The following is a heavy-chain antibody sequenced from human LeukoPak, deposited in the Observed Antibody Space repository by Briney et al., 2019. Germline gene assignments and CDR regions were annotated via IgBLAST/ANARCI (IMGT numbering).Heavy chain of an antibody. V-gene: IGHV2-5*02. D-gene: IGHD3-10*01. CDR1: GFSLSTSGVG. J-gene: IGHJ4*02. CDR2: IYWDDDK. CDR3: ANKKWFGELELFDY. Sequence: SGPTLVKPTQTLTLTCTFSGFSLSTSGVGVGWIRQPPGKALEWLAIIYWDDDKRYSPSPKTRPTITKDTSKNQVVLTMTNMDPVDTATYYCANKKWFGELELFDYWGQGTLVTVSS.